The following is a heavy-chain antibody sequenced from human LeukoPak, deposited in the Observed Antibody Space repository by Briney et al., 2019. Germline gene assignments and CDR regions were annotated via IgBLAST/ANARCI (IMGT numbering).Heavy chain of an antibody. CDR3: ARDPPGSGWALDY. Sequence: GGSLRLSCAASGFTFSTHAMHWIRQAPGKGLDWVAFIWADGSDQEYADSVKGRFTISRDNSKKTMYLQMNSLRVEDTAVYYCARDPPGSGWALDYWGQGTLVTVSS. CDR2: IWADGSDQ. CDR1: GFTFSTHA. J-gene: IGHJ4*02. D-gene: IGHD6-19*01. V-gene: IGHV3-33*01.